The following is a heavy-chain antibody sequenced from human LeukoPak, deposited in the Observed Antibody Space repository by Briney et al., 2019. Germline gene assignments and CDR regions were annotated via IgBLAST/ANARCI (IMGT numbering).Heavy chain of an antibody. CDR3: ARASKQLVPFSY. V-gene: IGHV1-2*06. J-gene: IGHJ4*02. Sequence: ASVKVSCKASGYTFTGYYMHWARQAPGQGLEWMGRINPNSGGTNYAQKFQGRVTMTRDTSISTAYMELSRLRSDDTAVYYCARASKQLVPFSYWGQGTLVTVSS. CDR2: INPNSGGT. CDR1: GYTFTGYY. D-gene: IGHD6-6*01.